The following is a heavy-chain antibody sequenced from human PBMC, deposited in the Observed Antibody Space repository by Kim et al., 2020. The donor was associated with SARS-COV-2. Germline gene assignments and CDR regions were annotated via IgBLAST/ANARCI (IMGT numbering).Heavy chain of an antibody. CDR1: GYSFTSYW. CDR3: ARQYYDSSGSPGYYYGMDV. CDR2: IYPGDSDT. V-gene: IGHV5-51*01. Sequence: GESLKISCKGSGYSFTSYWIGWVRQMPGKGLEWMGIIYPGDSDTRYSPSFQGQVTISADKSISTAYLQWSSLKASDTAMYYCARQYYDSSGSPGYYYGMDVWGQGTTVTVSS. J-gene: IGHJ6*02. D-gene: IGHD3-22*01.